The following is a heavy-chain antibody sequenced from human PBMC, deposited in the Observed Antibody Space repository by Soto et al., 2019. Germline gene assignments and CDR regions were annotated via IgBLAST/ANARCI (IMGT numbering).Heavy chain of an antibody. J-gene: IGHJ5*02. Sequence: QVQLVQSGAEMKNPGASVKVSCKASGYTFTSYGISWVRQAPGQGLEWMGWISGFNDDTNHAQKLQGRVTMTKDTSPRTAYMELRCLTSEDTAVYYCARSGSYYPARNWFCPWGQGSLVSVSS. CDR3: ARSGSYYPARNWFCP. V-gene: IGHV1-18*01. CDR1: GYTFTSYG. CDR2: ISGFNDDT. D-gene: IGHD3-10*01.